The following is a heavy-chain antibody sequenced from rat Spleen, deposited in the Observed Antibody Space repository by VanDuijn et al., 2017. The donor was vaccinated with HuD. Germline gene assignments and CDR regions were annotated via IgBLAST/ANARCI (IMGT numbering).Heavy chain of an antibody. D-gene: IGHD1-7*01. Sequence: EVQLVETGGGLVQPGRSLKLSCVASGFTFSNYWMSWIRQAPVKGLEWVSSISTDGTSVYYLDSVKGRFTISRDNAENIVYLQMNSLKSEDTATYYCAVAGYGYWGQGVMVTVSS. CDR1: GFTFSNYW. J-gene: IGHJ2*01. CDR2: ISTDGTSV. V-gene: IGHV5-58*01. CDR3: AVAGYGY.